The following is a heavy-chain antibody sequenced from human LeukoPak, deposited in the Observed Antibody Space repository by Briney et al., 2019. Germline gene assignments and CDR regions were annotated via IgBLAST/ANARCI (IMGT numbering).Heavy chain of an antibody. CDR3: ARDPHCSSTRCQLIDY. V-gene: IGHV3-30-3*01. J-gene: IGHJ4*02. CDR1: GFTFSSYA. Sequence: GGSLRLSCAASGFTFSSYAMHWVRQAPGKGLEWVAVISYDGSNKYNADSVKGRFTISRDNSKNTLYLQMNSLRVEDTAVYYCARDPHCSSTRCQLIDYWGQGTLVTVSS. D-gene: IGHD2-2*01. CDR2: ISYDGSNK.